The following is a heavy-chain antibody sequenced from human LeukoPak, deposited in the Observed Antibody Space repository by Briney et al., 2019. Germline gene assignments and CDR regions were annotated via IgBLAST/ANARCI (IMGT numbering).Heavy chain of an antibody. CDR3: AKDLTMIIDGMDV. D-gene: IGHD3-22*01. CDR2: INLDGSEK. J-gene: IGHJ6*02. CDR1: GFTFTDYW. V-gene: IGHV3-7*03. Sequence: PGGSLRLSCAASGFTFTDYWMTWVRQAPGKGLEWVANINLDGSEKWYVDSVRGRFTISRDNAKNSLYLQMNSLRAEDTALYYCAKDLTMIIDGMDVWGQGTTVTVSS.